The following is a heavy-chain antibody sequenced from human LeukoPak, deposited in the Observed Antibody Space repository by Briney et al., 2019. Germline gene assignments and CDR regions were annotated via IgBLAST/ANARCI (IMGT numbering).Heavy chain of an antibody. CDR3: ARGRPESPFDP. CDR1: GYTFTSYY. D-gene: IGHD1-1*01. V-gene: IGHV1-46*01. J-gene: IGHJ5*02. Sequence: ASVKVSCKASGYTFTSYYMHWVRQAPGQGLEWMGIINPSGGSTSYAQKFQGRVTMTRDTSISTAYMELSSLRSDDTAIYYCARGRPESPFDPWGQGTLVTVSS. CDR2: INPSGGST.